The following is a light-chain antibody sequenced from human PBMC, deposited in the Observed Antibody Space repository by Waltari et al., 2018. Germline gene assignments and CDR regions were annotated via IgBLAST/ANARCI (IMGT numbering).Light chain of an antibody. CDR3: CSYAGTDTVII. V-gene: IGLV2-23*02. J-gene: IGLJ2*01. CDR1: SSDVGTYNF. Sequence: QSALTQPASVSGSPGQSITISCTGTSSDVGTYNFVSWYQQHPGKAPKLMIYEVIKRPSGVSNRFSGSKSGNTASLTISGLQDEDDADYYCCSYAGTDTVIIFGGGTKVTVL. CDR2: EVI.